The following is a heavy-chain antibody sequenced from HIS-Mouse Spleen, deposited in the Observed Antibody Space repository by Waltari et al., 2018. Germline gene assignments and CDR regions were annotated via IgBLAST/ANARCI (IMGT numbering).Heavy chain of an antibody. Sequence: QLQLQESGPGLVKPSETMSLTCTASGGSISTISYYWGRTRQPPGKGRVWIGSIYYRGSTYYNPSLKSRVTISVDTSKNQFSLKLSSVTAADTAVYYCAREIPYSSSWYDWYFDLWGRGTLVTVSS. V-gene: IGHV4-39*07. D-gene: IGHD6-13*01. CDR1: GGSISTISYY. CDR2: IYYRGST. J-gene: IGHJ2*01. CDR3: AREIPYSSSWYDWYFDL.